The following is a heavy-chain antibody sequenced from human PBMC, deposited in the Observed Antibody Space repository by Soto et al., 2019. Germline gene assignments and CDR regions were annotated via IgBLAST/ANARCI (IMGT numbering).Heavy chain of an antibody. CDR3: ARVIDCSGGSCYSGVDY. CDR2: INSDGSST. CDR1: GFTFSSYW. V-gene: IGHV3-74*01. J-gene: IGHJ4*02. Sequence: GGSLRLSCAASGFTFSSYWMHWVRQAPGKGLVWVSRINSDGSSTSYADSVKGRFTISRDNAKNTLYLQMNSLRAEDTAVYYCARVIDCSGGSCYSGVDYWGQGTLVTVSS. D-gene: IGHD2-15*01.